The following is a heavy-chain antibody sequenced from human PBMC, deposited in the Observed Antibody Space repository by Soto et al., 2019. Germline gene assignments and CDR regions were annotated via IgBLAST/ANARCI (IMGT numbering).Heavy chain of an antibody. J-gene: IGHJ4*02. CDR1: GGSITSSSYY. CDR2: IYYSGRS. CDR3: ARQRTTVVTQAYFDF. Sequence: SETLSLTCTVSGGSITSSSYYWGWIRQPPGKGLEWIGGIYYSGRSYYNPSLKSRVTMSVDTSKNQFSLTLNSVTAADAAVYYCARQRTTVVTQAYFDFWGQGTLVTVSS. V-gene: IGHV4-39*01. D-gene: IGHD4-17*01.